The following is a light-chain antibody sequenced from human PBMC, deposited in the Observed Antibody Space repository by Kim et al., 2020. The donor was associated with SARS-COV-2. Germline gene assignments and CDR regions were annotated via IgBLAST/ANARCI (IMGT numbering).Light chain of an antibody. Sequence: DIQMTQSPSTLSASVGDRVTITCRASQSITSRLAWYQQKPGKAPKLLIYNASSLESGVPSRFSGSGSGTEFTLTISSLQPDDFATYNCQQYNSYWRTFGQGTKVDIK. CDR2: NAS. CDR1: QSITSR. V-gene: IGKV1-5*01. J-gene: IGKJ1*01. CDR3: QQYNSYWRT.